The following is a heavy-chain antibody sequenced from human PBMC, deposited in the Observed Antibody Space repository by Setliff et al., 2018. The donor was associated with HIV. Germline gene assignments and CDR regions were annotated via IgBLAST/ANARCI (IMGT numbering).Heavy chain of an antibody. D-gene: IGHD5-12*01. Sequence: PGGSLRLSCAASGFTFSSYSMNWVRQAPGKGLEWVSSISSSSSYIYYADSVKGRFTISRDNAKNSLYLQMNSLRAEDTAVYYCASSDGYKLEDYYYYGMDVWGQGTTVTVSS. CDR1: GFTFSSYS. V-gene: IGHV3-21*01. J-gene: IGHJ6*02. CDR3: ASSDGYKLEDYYYYGMDV. CDR2: ISSSSSYI.